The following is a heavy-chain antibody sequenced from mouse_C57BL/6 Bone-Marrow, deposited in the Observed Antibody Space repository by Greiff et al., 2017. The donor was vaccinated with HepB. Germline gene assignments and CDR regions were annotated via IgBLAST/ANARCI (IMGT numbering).Heavy chain of an antibody. J-gene: IGHJ3*01. CDR3: ERYGY. CDR2: IDPSDSYT. Sequence: QVQLQQPGAELVKPGASVKLSCKASGYTFTSYWMQWVKQRPGQGLEWIGEIDPSDSYTNYNQKFKGKATLTVDTSSSTAYMQLTSLTSEDSAVYYCERYGYWGQGTLVTVSA. D-gene: IGHD1-1*01. V-gene: IGHV1-50*01. CDR1: GYTFTSYW.